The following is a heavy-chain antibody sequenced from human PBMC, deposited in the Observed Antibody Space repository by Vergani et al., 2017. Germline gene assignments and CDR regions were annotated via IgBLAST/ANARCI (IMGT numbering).Heavy chain of an antibody. CDR3: ARGPSCMVRGVISWFDP. Sequence: QVQLQQWGAGLLKPSETLSLTCAVYVGSFSGYYWSWIRQPPGTGLEWMGEINHSGSTNYNPSLKSRVTISVDPSKNQFSLKLSSVTAADTAVYYCARGPSCMVRGVISWFDPWGQGTLVTVSS. CDR1: VGSFSGYY. D-gene: IGHD3-10*01. J-gene: IGHJ5*02. CDR2: INHSGST. V-gene: IGHV4-34*01.